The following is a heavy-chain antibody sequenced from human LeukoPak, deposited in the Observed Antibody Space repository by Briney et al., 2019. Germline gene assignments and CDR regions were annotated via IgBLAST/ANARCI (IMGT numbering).Heavy chain of an antibody. CDR2: IRKDGSLQ. Sequence: GGSLRLSCAASGFTFSSFWMSWVRQAPGKGLEWVANIRKDGSLQYYVDSVVGRFTISRDNAKNSLYLQMNTLRADDTAVYYCTRVSGGYDMSDYWGQGTLVTVSS. CDR1: GFTFSSFW. CDR3: TRVSGGYDMSDY. V-gene: IGHV3-7*03. J-gene: IGHJ4*02. D-gene: IGHD3-9*01.